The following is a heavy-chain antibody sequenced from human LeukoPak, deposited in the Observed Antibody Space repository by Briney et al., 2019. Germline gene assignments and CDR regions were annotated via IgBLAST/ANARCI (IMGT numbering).Heavy chain of an antibody. J-gene: IGHJ4*02. V-gene: IGHV3-21*01. D-gene: IGHD2-15*01. CDR1: GFTFSSYC. CDR3: ARELGYCSGGSCPSFD. CDR2: ISSSSNYI. Sequence: GGSLRLSCAASGFTFSSYCMNWVRQAPGKGLEWVSSISSSSNYIYYADSVKGRFTISRDNAKNSLYLQMDSLRAEDTAVYYCARELGYCSGGSCPSFDWGQGTLVTVSS.